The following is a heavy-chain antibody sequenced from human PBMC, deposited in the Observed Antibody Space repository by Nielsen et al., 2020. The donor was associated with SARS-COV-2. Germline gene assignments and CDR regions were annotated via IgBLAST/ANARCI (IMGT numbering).Heavy chain of an antibody. CDR1: GYSFTKNW. CDR2: IWPDDSDT. J-gene: IGHJ4*02. Sequence: GESLKISCKAFGYSFTKNWIAWVRQKPGKGLEWMGSIWPDDSDTTYSPSFQGQVTISADKSVSTAHLQWSSLKASDTAIYYCAKLKSVSGRGWFYFDSWGQGTQVTVS. V-gene: IGHV5-51*01. CDR3: AKLKSVSGRGWFYFDS. D-gene: IGHD6-19*01.